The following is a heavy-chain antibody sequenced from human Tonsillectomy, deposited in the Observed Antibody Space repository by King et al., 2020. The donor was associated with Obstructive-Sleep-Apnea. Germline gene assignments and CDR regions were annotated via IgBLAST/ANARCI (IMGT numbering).Heavy chain of an antibody. Sequence: VQLVESGAEVKKPGESLRISCKGSGYSFTSYWISWVRQMPGKGLEWMGRIDPSDSYTNYSPSFQGHLTISADKSLSTAYLQWSSLKASDTAMYYCARRISSSWFHFDYWGQGTLVTVSS. CDR2: IDPSDSYT. J-gene: IGHJ4*02. CDR3: ARRISSSWFHFDY. V-gene: IGHV5-10-1*03. CDR1: GYSFTSYW. D-gene: IGHD6-13*01.